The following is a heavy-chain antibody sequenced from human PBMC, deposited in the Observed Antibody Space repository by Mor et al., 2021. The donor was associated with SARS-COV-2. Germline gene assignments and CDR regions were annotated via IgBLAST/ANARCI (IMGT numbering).Heavy chain of an antibody. D-gene: IGHD3-3*01. Sequence: SISSSSSYIYYADSVKGRFTISRDNAKNSLYLQMNSLRAEDTAVYYCARVKITIFGGRRGLLDIWGQGTMVTVSS. J-gene: IGHJ3*02. CDR2: ISSSSSYI. CDR3: ARVKITIFGGRRGLLDI. V-gene: IGHV3-21*01.